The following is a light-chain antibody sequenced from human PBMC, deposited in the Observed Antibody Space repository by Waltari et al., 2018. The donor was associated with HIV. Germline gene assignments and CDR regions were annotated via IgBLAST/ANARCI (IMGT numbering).Light chain of an antibody. V-gene: IGLV1-47*01. CDR3: STWDNSLSHWV. J-gene: IGLJ3*02. Sequence: QYVVTQPPSASGTPGQNISIFCSGDISNLGANFAHWYQQRPGTAPRRLIYRNDQRPAGVPDRFSGSKSATSASLAISGLRSEDEADYHCSTWDNSLSHWVFGGGTKVTVL. CDR2: RND. CDR1: ISNLGANF.